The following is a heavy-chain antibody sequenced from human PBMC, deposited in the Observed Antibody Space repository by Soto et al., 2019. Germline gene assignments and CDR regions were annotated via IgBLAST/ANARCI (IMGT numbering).Heavy chain of an antibody. J-gene: IGHJ5*02. CDR3: ANQVTTTVTTRGRFFSPWFDP. D-gene: IGHD4-17*01. CDR2: INGSGGST. Sequence: GGSLRLSCAASGFTFSGYAMSWVRQAPGKGLEWVSAINGSGGSTYYADSVKGRFTISRDNSKNTLYLQMNSLRAEDTAVYYCANQVTTTVTTRGRFFSPWFDPWGQGTLVTVSS. V-gene: IGHV3-23*01. CDR1: GFTFSGYA.